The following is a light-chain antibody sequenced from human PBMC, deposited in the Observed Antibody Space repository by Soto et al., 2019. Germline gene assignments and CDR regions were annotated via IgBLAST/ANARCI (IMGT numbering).Light chain of an antibody. J-gene: IGKJ1*01. CDR3: QQYNNWT. CDR2: GAS. Sequence: ILMTQSPATLSVSPGERATLSCRASQSVSSNLAWYQQKPGQAPRLLIYGASTRATGIPARFSGSGSGTEFTLTISSLQSEDFAVYYCQQYNNWTFGQGTKVEIK. CDR1: QSVSSN. V-gene: IGKV3-15*01.